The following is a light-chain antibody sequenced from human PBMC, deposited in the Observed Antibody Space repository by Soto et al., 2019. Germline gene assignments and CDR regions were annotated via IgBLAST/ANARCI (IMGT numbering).Light chain of an antibody. J-gene: IGLJ3*02. Sequence: ALTQPASVSGSPGQSITISCTGTSSDVGGYNYVSWYQQHPGKAPKLMIYEVSNRPSGVSNRFSGSKFGNTASLTISGLQAEDEADYYCSSFTSINTWVFGGGTQLTVL. CDR2: EVS. V-gene: IGLV2-14*01. CDR1: SSDVGGYNY. CDR3: SSFTSINTWV.